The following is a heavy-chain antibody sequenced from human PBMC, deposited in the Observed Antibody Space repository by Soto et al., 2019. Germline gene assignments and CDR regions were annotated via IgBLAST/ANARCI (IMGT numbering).Heavy chain of an antibody. D-gene: IGHD3-22*01. CDR3: ARSQWLNIDP. CDR2: IYYSGST. CDR1: GGSISSGGYY. Sequence: SETLSLTCTVSGGSISSGGYYWSWIRQHPGKGLEWIGYIYYSGSTYYNPSLKSRVTISVDTSKNQFSLKLSSVTAADTAVYYCARSQWLNIDPWGQGTLVTVSS. V-gene: IGHV4-31*03. J-gene: IGHJ5*02.